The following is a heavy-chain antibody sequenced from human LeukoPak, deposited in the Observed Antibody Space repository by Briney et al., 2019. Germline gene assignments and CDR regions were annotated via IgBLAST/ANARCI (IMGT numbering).Heavy chain of an antibody. CDR3: ARDMEYCGGDCYAFDI. V-gene: IGHV3-74*01. J-gene: IGHJ3*02. CDR2: INTDGSST. CDR1: GFTFSNYW. D-gene: IGHD2-21*02. Sequence: PGGSLRLSCAVSGFTFSNYWTHGVRNAPGKGLVWVSRINTDGSSTTYADSVKGRFTNSRDNAKNTLYLQMNSLRAEDTAVYYCARDMEYCGGDCYAFDIWGQGTMVTVSS.